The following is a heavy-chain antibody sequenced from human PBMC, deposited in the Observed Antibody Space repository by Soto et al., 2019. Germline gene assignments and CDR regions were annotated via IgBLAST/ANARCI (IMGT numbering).Heavy chain of an antibody. V-gene: IGHV3-33*01. CDR3: ARDLNDFWSGYFFGWFDP. CDR2: IWYDGSNK. CDR1: GFAFSSYG. J-gene: IGHJ5*02. D-gene: IGHD3-3*01. Sequence: GGSLRLSCAASGFAFSSYGMHWVRQAPGKGLEWVAVIWYDGSNKYYADSVKGRFTISRDNSKNTLYLQMNSLRAEDTAVYYCARDLNDFWSGYFFGWFDPWGQGTLVTVSS.